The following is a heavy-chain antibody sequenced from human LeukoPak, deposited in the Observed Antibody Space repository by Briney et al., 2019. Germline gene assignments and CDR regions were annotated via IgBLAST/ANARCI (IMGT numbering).Heavy chain of an antibody. D-gene: IGHD3-16*01. J-gene: IGHJ5*02. Sequence: SGTLSLTCTVSGDSISSNYWWSWVRQPPGRGLEWIGEIYNTGSANYSPSLKSRVTISIDKSKNQFSLKLNSVTAADTAVYYCARHYGPWGQGTLVTVSS. V-gene: IGHV4-4*02. CDR3: ARHYGP. CDR2: IYNTGSA. CDR1: GDSISSNYW.